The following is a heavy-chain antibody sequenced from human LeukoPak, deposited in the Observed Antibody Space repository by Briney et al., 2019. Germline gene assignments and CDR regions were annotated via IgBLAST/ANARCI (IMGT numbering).Heavy chain of an antibody. J-gene: IGHJ1*01. D-gene: IGHD5-18*01. V-gene: IGHV4-34*01. CDR3: ARGRGYSYGSSYFQH. Sequence: NPSETLSLTCAVYGGSFSGYYWSWIRQPPGKGLEWIGEINHSGSTNYNPSLKSRVTISVDTSKNQFSLKLSSVTAADTAVYYCARGRGYSYGSSYFQHWGQGTLVTGSS. CDR1: GGSFSGYY. CDR2: INHSGST.